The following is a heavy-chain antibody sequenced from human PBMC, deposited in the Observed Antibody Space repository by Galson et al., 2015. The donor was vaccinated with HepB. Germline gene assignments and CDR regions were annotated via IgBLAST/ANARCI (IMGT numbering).Heavy chain of an antibody. V-gene: IGHV3-23*01. CDR2: ISGHAEKI. CDR3: VKDSHYDFGQGSLFDL. D-gene: IGHD1-26*01. J-gene: IGHJ4*02. Sequence: SLRLSCAASGFALGSHTMIWVRQAPGRGLECVSAISGHAEKIYYAESLKGRFTISRDNSKSTVYLQISGLRVDDTAVYYCVKDSHYDFGQGSLFDLWGQGTPVTVAS. CDR1: GFALGSHT.